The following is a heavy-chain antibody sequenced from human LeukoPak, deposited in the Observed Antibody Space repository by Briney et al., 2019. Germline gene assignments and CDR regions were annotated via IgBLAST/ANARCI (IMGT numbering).Heavy chain of an antibody. CDR2: IGTTGDT. CDR3: ARGTIAYSLDY. J-gene: IGHJ4*02. V-gene: IGHV3-13*01. Sequence: GGSLRLSCAASGFTFTTYDMHWVRQATGKGLEWVSAIGTTGDTYYPGSVKGRFTISRDNSKNTLYLQINSLRADDTAVYYCARGTIAYSLDYWGQGTLVTVSS. CDR1: GFTFTTYD. D-gene: IGHD1-7*01.